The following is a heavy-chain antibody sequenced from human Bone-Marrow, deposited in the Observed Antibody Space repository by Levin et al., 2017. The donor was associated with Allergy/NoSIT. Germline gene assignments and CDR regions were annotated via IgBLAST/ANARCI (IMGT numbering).Heavy chain of an antibody. CDR1: GFTLNNAW. D-gene: IGHD2-8*01. V-gene: IGHV3-15*07. Sequence: GGSLRLSCAVSGFTLNNAWINWVRQAPGKGLEWVGRFKGKTDGGTTDYAAPVKGRFTISRDDSKNMLYLQMNSLTTEDSAVYYCSTVRYCTSGVCYARYYYYYGMDVWGQGTTVTVSS. J-gene: IGHJ6*02. CDR3: STVRYCTSGVCYARYYYYYGMDV. CDR2: FKGKTDGGTT.